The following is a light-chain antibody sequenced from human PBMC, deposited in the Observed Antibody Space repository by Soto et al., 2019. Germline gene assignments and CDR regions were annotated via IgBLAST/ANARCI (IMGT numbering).Light chain of an antibody. V-gene: IGLV2-23*02. CDR3: CSYASSSTYV. Sequence: ALTQPASVSGSPGHSITISCTGTSSDVGSYNLVSWYQQHPGKAPKLMIYEVSKRPSGVSNRFSGSKSGNTASLTISGLQAEDEADYYCCSYASSSTYVFGTGTKVTVL. J-gene: IGLJ1*01. CDR2: EVS. CDR1: SSDVGSYNL.